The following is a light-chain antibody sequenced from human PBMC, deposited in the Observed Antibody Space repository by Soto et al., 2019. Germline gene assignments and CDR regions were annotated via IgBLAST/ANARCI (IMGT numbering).Light chain of an antibody. V-gene: IGLV1-44*01. CDR3: GVWDDSVNVRYL. Sequence: QSVLTQPPSASGTPGQRVTISCSGSSSNIGSNSVNWYQQVPGTAPKILIYSNSQRPSGVPDRFSGSKSGTSASLAISGLQSEDEADYYCGVWDDSVNVRYLFGTGTKLTV. J-gene: IGLJ1*01. CDR2: SNS. CDR1: SSNIGSNS.